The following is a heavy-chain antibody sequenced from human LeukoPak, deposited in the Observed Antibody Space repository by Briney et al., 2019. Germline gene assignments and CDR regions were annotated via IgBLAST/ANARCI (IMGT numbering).Heavy chain of an antibody. CDR1: GYTFYTYG. Sequence: ASVKVSCKPFGYTFYTYGITRVRKAPGQGVEWMGWISPYNGNTNYAQKFQGRVTLTTDTSTSTAYMELRSLRSDDTAVYYCARGPHERSGYPDDWGQGTLVTVSS. CDR2: ISPYNGNT. CDR3: ARGPHERSGYPDD. V-gene: IGHV1-18*01. J-gene: IGHJ4*02. D-gene: IGHD3-22*01.